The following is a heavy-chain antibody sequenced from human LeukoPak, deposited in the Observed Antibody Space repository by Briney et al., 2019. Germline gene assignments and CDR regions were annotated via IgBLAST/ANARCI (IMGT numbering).Heavy chain of an antibody. CDR1: GFTFSSYD. CDR2: IGIVGDT. J-gene: IGHJ2*01. Sequence: PGGSLRLSCAASGFTFSSYDMHWVRQTSGKGLEWVSGIGIVGDTYYSGSVKGRFTISRDSAKNSFYLQMNSLRAGDTALYYCARVSPTNPNGYSKYHSWYFDLWGRGSLVTVSS. D-gene: IGHD4-11*01. V-gene: IGHV3-13*01. CDR3: ARVSPTNPNGYSKYHSWYFDL.